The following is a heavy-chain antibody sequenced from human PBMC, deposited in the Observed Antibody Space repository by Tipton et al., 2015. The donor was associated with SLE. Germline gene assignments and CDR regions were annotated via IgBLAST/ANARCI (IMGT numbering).Heavy chain of an antibody. J-gene: IGHJ4*02. V-gene: IGHV4-59*02. D-gene: IGHD2-21*02. CDR3: ASRPVVTGEGAGDY. CDR2: FYYPGST. CDR1: GGSVKTYY. Sequence: TLSLTCTVSGGSVKTYYRSWFRQSPGKGLVWIGSFYYPGSTNYNPSLKSRVSISVDTSKNQFSLKLSSVTAADTAVYYCASRPVVTGEGAGDYWGQGTLVSVSS.